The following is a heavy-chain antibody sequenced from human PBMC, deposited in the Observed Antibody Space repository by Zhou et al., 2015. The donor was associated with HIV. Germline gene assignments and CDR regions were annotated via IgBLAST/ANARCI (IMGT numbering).Heavy chain of an antibody. CDR1: GYIFTTHG. Sequence: QAQLVQSGAEVKKPGASVKVSCKASGYIFTTHGITWVRQAPGQGLEYLGWISPATGNTNYAQKFKDRLTMTTDASTNTAYMDLRALRGDDSALYFCSRGGFTPGLRDHWFGPWGQGTLVTVSS. J-gene: IGHJ5*02. V-gene: IGHV1-18*01. D-gene: IGHD3-10*01. CDR2: ISPATGNT. CDR3: SRGGFTPGLRDHWFGP.